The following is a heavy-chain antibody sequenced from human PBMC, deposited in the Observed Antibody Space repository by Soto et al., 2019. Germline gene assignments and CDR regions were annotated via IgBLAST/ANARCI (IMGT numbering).Heavy chain of an antibody. J-gene: IGHJ5*02. V-gene: IGHV3-23*01. CDR1: GLTFTNSA. CDR2: ISGSGDRT. D-gene: IGHD6-13*01. CDR3: AKAFGYSSTWFARNWFDP. Sequence: EVQLLESGGGLVQPGESLRLSCAASGLTFTNSAMSWVRQAPGKGLEWVSAISGSGDRTSYVDSVKGRFTISRDDSTNTLYLKMSSLRAEDTAVYYCAKAFGYSSTWFARNWFDPWGQGTLVTVSS.